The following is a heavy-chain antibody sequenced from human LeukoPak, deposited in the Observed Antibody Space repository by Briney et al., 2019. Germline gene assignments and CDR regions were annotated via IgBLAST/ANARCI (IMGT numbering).Heavy chain of an antibody. CDR2: IIPIFGTA. J-gene: IGHJ6*03. V-gene: IGHV1-69*01. CDR1: GGTFSSYA. CDR3: ARVRSYYGSGSYFGSLYYMDV. D-gene: IGHD3-10*01. Sequence: SVKVSCKASGGTFSSYAISWVRQAPGQGLEWMGGIIPIFGTANYAQKFQGKVTITADESTSTAYMELSSLRSEDTAVYYCARVRSYYGSGSYFGSLYYMDVWGKGTTVTVSS.